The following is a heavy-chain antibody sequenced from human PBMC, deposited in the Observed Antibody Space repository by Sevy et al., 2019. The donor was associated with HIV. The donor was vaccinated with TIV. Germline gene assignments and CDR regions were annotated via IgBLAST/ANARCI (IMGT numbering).Heavy chain of an antibody. D-gene: IGHD2-15*01. CDR2: ISGSGRST. J-gene: IGHJ6*02. CDR1: GFTFSTYA. Sequence: GGSLRLSCAASGFTFSTYAMNWVRQAPGKGLEWVSSISGSGRSTYYADSVEGRFTISRDNSKNTLYLQMNSLRAEDTAVYDCAKGYCSGGSCRWDYYYYGMDVWGQGTTVTVSS. V-gene: IGHV3-23*01. CDR3: AKGYCSGGSCRWDYYYYGMDV.